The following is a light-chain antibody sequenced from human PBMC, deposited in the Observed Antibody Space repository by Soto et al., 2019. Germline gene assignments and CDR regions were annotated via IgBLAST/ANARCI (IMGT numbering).Light chain of an antibody. CDR3: QQYDNLPPYT. J-gene: IGKJ2*01. Sequence: DIPMPQSPSSLSASVGDRVTITCQASQDISNYLNWYQQKPGKAPKLLIYDASNLETGVPSRFSGSGSGTDFTFTISSLQTEDIATYYCQQYDNLPPYTFGQGTKLEIK. V-gene: IGKV1-33*01. CDR1: QDISNY. CDR2: DAS.